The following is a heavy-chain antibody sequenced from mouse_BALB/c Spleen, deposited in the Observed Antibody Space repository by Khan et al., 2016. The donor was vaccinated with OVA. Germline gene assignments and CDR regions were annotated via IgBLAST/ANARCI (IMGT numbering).Heavy chain of an antibody. CDR2: IDPFNGNT. Sequence: VQLQQSGPELMKPGASVKISCKASGYSFTTYYMHWVKQSHGKSLEWIGYIDPFNGNTNYNQKFRGQATMTVDKSSSTAYMHLSSLTSEDSAVVYCTRLGLNNWLAYWGQGTLVTVSA. D-gene: IGHD1-3*01. J-gene: IGHJ3*01. V-gene: IGHV1S135*01. CDR3: TRLGLNNWLAY. CDR1: GYSFTTYY.